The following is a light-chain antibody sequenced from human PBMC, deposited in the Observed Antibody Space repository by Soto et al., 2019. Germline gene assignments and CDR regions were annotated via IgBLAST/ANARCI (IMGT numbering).Light chain of an antibody. Sequence: QLVLTQSPSASASLGASVKLTCTLSSGHSNYAIAWHQQQPEKGPRYLMKVNTDGSHNRGDGIPDRFSGSSSGAERYLIISSLQSEDEADYYCQTWGSGIRVFGGGTKLTVL. J-gene: IGLJ3*02. CDR3: QTWGSGIRV. CDR1: SGHSNYA. V-gene: IGLV4-69*01. CDR2: VNTDGSH.